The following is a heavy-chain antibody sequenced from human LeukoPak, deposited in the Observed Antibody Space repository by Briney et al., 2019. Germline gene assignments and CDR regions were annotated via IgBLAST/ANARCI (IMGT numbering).Heavy chain of an antibody. Sequence: GGSLRLSCGASGFTFSSYVMRWVRQAPGKGLEWVSTISGSGGNTYYADSVKGRFTISSDNSKNTLYLQMNSLRAEDTALYYCARGLSRAMDVWGQGTTVTVSS. CDR3: ARGLSRAMDV. V-gene: IGHV3-23*01. D-gene: IGHD2/OR15-2a*01. J-gene: IGHJ6*02. CDR1: GFTFSSYV. CDR2: ISGSGGNT.